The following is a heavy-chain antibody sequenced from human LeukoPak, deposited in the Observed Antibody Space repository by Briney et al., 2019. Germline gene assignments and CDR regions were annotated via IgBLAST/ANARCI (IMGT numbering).Heavy chain of an antibody. Sequence: PSETLSLTCTVSGGSISSYYWSWIRQSPGKGLEWIGNIHYSGSTDQNPSLKSRVTISVDTSKNQFSLKLSSVTAADTAVYYCASFKRADGWSYFDYWGQGTLVTVSS. CDR1: GGSISSYY. CDR3: ASFKRADGWSYFDY. V-gene: IGHV4-59*01. D-gene: IGHD6-19*01. CDR2: IHYSGST. J-gene: IGHJ4*02.